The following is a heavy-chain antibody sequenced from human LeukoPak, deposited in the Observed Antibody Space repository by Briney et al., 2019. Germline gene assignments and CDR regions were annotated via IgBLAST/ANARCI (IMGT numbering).Heavy chain of an antibody. J-gene: IGHJ4*02. V-gene: IGHV3-30-3*01. CDR1: GFTFGSYS. CDR2: IIYDGTNA. D-gene: IGHD1-26*01. CDR3: ARDPGTRYSVKVGYYFDY. Sequence: GGSLRLSCAASGFTFGSYSMHWVRQAPGKGLEWVSVIIYDGTNAHYADSVKGRFTVSRDNSRNTLFLQMNSLRPDDTAVYYCARDPGTRYSVKVGYYFDYWGQGTLVTVSS.